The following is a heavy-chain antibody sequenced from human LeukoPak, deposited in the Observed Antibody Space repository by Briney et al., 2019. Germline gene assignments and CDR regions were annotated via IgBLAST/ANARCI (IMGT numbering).Heavy chain of an antibody. V-gene: IGHV1-8*03. Sequence: ASVKVSCKASGYTFTSYDINWVRQATGQGLEWMGWMNPNSGNTGYAQKFQGRVTITRNTSISTAYMELSSLRSEDTAVYYCAREMATIHYYYYGMDVWGQGTTVTVSS. CDR2: MNPNSGNT. CDR3: AREMATIHYYYYGMDV. D-gene: IGHD5-24*01. J-gene: IGHJ6*02. CDR1: GYTFTSYD.